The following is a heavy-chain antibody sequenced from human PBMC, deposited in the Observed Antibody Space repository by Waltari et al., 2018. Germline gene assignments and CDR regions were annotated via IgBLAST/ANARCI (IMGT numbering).Heavy chain of an antibody. Sequence: EVQLVDSGGGLVQPGGSLRLSCAASGFTFTNYAVSWVRQAPGEGLECGSSSANKTYYADSVKGRFTISRDNSKNTVFLQMNSLRAEDTAVYYCAKHSGNYFFDYWGQGTLVTVSS. J-gene: IGHJ4*02. D-gene: IGHD1-26*01. V-gene: IGHV3-23*05. CDR2: SANKT. CDR3: AKHSGNYFFDY. CDR1: GFTFTNYA.